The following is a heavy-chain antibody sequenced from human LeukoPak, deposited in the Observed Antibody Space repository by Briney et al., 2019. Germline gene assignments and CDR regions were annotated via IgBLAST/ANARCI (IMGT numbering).Heavy chain of an antibody. V-gene: IGHV3-30*02. Sequence: PGGSLRLSCAASGFTFSSYGMHWVRQAPGKGLEWVAFIRYDGSNKYYADSVKGRFTISRDNSKNTLYLQMNSLRAEDTAVYYCAREWDCSSTSCYSRGYFDYWGQGTLVTVSS. CDR2: IRYDGSNK. D-gene: IGHD2-2*01. CDR1: GFTFSSYG. J-gene: IGHJ4*02. CDR3: AREWDCSSTSCYSRGYFDY.